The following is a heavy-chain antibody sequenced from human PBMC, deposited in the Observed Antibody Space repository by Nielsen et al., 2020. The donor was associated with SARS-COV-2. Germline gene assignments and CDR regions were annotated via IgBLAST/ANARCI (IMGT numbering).Heavy chain of an antibody. CDR1: GYTFTSYD. CDR3: AREDVGRDGTSWLDH. CDR2: MSPNSGNI. J-gene: IGHJ5*02. V-gene: IGHV1-8*01. Sequence: ASMKVSCKASGYTFTSYDINWVRQAPGQGLEWMGWMSPNSGNIGYAQKFQGRLTVTRNISTSTVYMELSSLRSDDTAVYFCAREDVGRDGTSWLDHWGQGALVTVSS. D-gene: IGHD5-24*01.